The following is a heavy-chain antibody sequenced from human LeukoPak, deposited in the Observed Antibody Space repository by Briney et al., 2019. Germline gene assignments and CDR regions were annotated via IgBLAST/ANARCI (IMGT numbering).Heavy chain of an antibody. CDR3: ARACGGARVVVITTPVCY. CDR2: MNPNSGNT. D-gene: IGHD3-22*01. Sequence: ASVKVSCKPSGYTFTSYDINWVRQATGQGLEWMGWMNPNSGNTGYAQKFQPRVTMTRDTSISTAYMELSRLRSDDTAVYYCARACGGARVVVITTPVCYWGQGTLVTVSS. V-gene: IGHV1-8*01. CDR1: GYTFTSYD. J-gene: IGHJ4*02.